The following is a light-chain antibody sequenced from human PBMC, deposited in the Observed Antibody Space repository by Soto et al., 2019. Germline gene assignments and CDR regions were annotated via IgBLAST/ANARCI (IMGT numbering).Light chain of an antibody. J-gene: IGKJ5*01. CDR1: QDISNY. Sequence: DIQMTQSPSSLSASVGDRVTITCQASQDISNYLNWYQQKPGKAPKLLIYDASNLETGVPSRFSGSGSGTEFTLTISSLQPEDFATYYCEQAGSFPITFGQGTRLEIK. CDR2: DAS. CDR3: EQAGSFPIT. V-gene: IGKV1-33*01.